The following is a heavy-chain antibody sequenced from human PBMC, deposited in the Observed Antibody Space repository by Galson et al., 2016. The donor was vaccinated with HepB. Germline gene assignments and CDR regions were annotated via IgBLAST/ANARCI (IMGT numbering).Heavy chain of an antibody. CDR3: ARDVYSSGHCGAFDI. D-gene: IGHD6-19*01. CDR2: VGTGHFT. CDR1: GFTFTDYP. V-gene: IGHV3-23*01. Sequence: SLRLSCATSGFTFTDYPMTLVRQAPGKGLEWVSTVGTGHFTHYADPVKGRFIVSRDNSENTICLQLNSLRADDTALYFCARDVYSSGHCGAFDIWVRGTVVAVSS. J-gene: IGHJ3*02.